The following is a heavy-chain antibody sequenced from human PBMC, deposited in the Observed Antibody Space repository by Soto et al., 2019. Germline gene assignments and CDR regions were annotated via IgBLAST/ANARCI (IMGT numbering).Heavy chain of an antibody. CDR1: GGTLSSCT. D-gene: IGHD6-13*01. CDR2: IIPIFGTA. Sequence: SMKISCKSSGGTLSSCTIRWVRQAPGQGLEWMGGIIPIFGTANYAQKFQGRVTITADKSTSTAYMELSSLRSEDTAVYYCARERGQQLVPYYFDYWGQRTLVTVSS. CDR3: ARERGQQLVPYYFDY. J-gene: IGHJ4*02. V-gene: IGHV1-69*06.